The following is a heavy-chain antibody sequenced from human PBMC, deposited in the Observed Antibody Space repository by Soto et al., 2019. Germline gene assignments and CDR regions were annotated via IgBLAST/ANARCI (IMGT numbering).Heavy chain of an antibody. D-gene: IGHD6-13*01. Sequence: TLCVTCTVAGGSIGSGGYYWSWIRQHPGKGLEWIGYIYYSGSTYYNPSLKSRVTISVDTSKNQFSLKLSSVTAADTAVYYCARGSSSWSNWFAPRGQGTLVTVSS. J-gene: IGHJ5*02. CDR2: IYYSGST. CDR3: ARGSSSWSNWFAP. V-gene: IGHV4-31*03. CDR1: GGSIGSGGYY.